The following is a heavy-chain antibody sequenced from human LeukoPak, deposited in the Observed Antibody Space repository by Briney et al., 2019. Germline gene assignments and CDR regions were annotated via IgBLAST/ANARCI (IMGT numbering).Heavy chain of an antibody. V-gene: IGHV1-8*01. CDR2: MNPNSGNT. CDR1: GYTFTSYD. D-gene: IGHD3-3*01. CDR3: ARGLRESYYDFWSGYYFFDY. J-gene: IGHJ4*02. Sequence: GASVTVSCKASGYTFTSYDINWVRQATGQGLEWMGWMNPNSGNTGYAQKFQGRVTMTRNTSISTAYMELSSLRSEDTAVYYCARGLRESYYDFWSGYYFFDYWGQGTLVTVSS.